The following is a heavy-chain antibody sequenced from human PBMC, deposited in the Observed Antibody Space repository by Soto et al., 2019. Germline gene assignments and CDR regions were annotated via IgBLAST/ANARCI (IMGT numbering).Heavy chain of an antibody. CDR1: GFTFSSYA. D-gene: IGHD3-10*01. J-gene: IGHJ4*02. Sequence: QVQLVESGGGVVQPGRSLRLSCAASGFTFSSYAMHWVRQAPGKGLEWVAVISYDGSNKYYADSVKGRFTISRDNSKNTLYLQINSLRAEDTAVYYCARDRVTMVRGEFDYWGQGTLVTVSS. V-gene: IGHV3-30-3*01. CDR3: ARDRVTMVRGEFDY. CDR2: ISYDGSNK.